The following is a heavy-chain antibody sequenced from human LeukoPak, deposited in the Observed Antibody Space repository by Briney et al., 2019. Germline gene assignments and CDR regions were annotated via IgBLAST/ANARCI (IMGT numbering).Heavy chain of an antibody. CDR3: ARGGWEVPGFDY. J-gene: IGHJ4*02. V-gene: IGHV4-39*07. CDR2: IYYSGST. Sequence: PSETLSLTCTVSGGSISSSSYYWGWIRQPPGKGLEWIGSIYYSGSTNYNPSLKSRVTISVDTSKNQFSLKLSSVTAADTAVYYCARGGWEVPGFDYWGQGTLVTVSS. CDR1: GGSISSSSYY. D-gene: IGHD1-26*01.